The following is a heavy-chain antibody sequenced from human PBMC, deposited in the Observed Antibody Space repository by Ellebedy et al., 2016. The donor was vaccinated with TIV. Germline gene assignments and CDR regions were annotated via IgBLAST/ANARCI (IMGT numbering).Heavy chain of an antibody. D-gene: IGHD1-1*01. CDR1: GYKFTNYW. CDR3: ARHLSSTGLDGMDV. CDR2: IDPADSYP. V-gene: IGHV5-10-1*01. Sequence: PGGSLRLSCRGSGYKFTNYWISWVRQMPGKGLEWMGKIDPADSYPTYSPSFEGHVTISHDMSTNTVYLQWHDLRASDTATIYCARHLSSTGLDGMDVWGQGTTVTVSS. J-gene: IGHJ6*02.